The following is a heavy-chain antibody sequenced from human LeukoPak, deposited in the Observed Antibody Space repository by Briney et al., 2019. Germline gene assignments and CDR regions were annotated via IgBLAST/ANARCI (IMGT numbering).Heavy chain of an antibody. V-gene: IGHV5-51*01. Sequence: GESLKISFKGSGHTFNSYWIAWVRQIPGKGLGWIGIIYPGDSDTRHSPSFQGQVTISADKSISTTYLQWSSLKASDTAMYYCARLISGSLSEYFQYWGQGTLVTVSS. CDR1: GHTFNSYW. CDR2: IYPGDSDT. CDR3: ARLISGSLSEYFQY. J-gene: IGHJ1*01. D-gene: IGHD1-26*01.